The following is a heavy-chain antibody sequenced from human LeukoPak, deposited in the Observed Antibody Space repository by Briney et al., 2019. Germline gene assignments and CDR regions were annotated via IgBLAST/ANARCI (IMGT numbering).Heavy chain of an antibody. CDR2: ISSSSSSI. D-gene: IGHD3-10*01. CDR1: GFTFTSYS. Sequence: GGSLTLSWAASGFTFTSYSMNWVRQAPGKGLEWVSTISSSSSSIYYADSVKGRFTISRANAKTSPYLQINSLRAEATAVYYCARDDTIKGGSWIYDYWGQGTLVTVSS. CDR3: ARDDTIKGGSWIYDY. V-gene: IGHV3-21*01. J-gene: IGHJ4*02.